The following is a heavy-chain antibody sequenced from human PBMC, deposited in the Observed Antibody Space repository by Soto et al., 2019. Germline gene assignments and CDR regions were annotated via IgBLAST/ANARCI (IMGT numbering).Heavy chain of an antibody. Sequence: QVQLVESGGGVVQPGRSLRLSCAASGFTFSSYAMHWVRQAPGKGLEWVAVISYDGSNKYYADSVKGRFTISRDNSKNTMYLQMNSLRAEDTAVYYCARGPGGQWLDHGNFDYWGQGTLVTVSS. CDR1: GFTFSSYA. CDR3: ARGPGGQWLDHGNFDY. D-gene: IGHD6-19*01. V-gene: IGHV3-30-3*01. J-gene: IGHJ4*02. CDR2: ISYDGSNK.